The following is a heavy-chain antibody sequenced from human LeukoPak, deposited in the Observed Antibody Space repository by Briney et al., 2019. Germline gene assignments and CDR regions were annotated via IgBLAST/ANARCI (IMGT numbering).Heavy chain of an antibody. CDR1: EYSFTNYW. Sequence: GESLKISCKGSEYSFTNYWIGWVRQMPGKGLEWMGIIYPSDSDTRYSPSFQGQVTISADKSISTAYLQWSSLKASDTAMYYCARQRRNGGIAASNDAFDIWGQGTMVTVSS. D-gene: IGHD6-13*01. CDR3: ARQRRNGGIAASNDAFDI. V-gene: IGHV5-51*01. J-gene: IGHJ3*02. CDR2: IYPSDSDT.